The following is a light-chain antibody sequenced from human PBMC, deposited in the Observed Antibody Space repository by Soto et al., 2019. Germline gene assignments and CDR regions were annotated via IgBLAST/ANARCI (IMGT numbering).Light chain of an antibody. J-gene: IGKJ1*01. Sequence: DLVMPQSPDSLAVSLGERATINCKSSQSVLYSSNNKNYLAWYQQKPGQPPKLLIYVASTRESGVPDRFSGSGTGTDFTLTISSLQAEDVAVFYCQHYYTTPPTLGQGTKVEIK. CDR3: QHYYTTPPT. CDR1: QSVLYSSNNKNY. V-gene: IGKV4-1*01. CDR2: VAS.